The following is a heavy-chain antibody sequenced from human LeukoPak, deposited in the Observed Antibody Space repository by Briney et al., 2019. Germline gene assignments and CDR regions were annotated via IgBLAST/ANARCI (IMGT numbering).Heavy chain of an antibody. J-gene: IGHJ4*02. Sequence: SETLSLTCTVSGGSIHSYYWSWIRQPPGKGLEWIGYIFYSGSTNYNPSLKSRVTISVDTSKNQFSLKLSSVTAADTAVYYCASRGYGFDYWGQGTLVTVSS. D-gene: IGHD5-18*01. CDR2: IFYSGST. V-gene: IGHV4-59*12. CDR1: GGSIHSYY. CDR3: ASRGYGFDY.